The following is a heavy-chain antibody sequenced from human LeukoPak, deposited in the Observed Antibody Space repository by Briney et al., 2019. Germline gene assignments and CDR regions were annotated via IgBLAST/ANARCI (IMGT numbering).Heavy chain of an antibody. CDR3: ARAYSSSWYYFDY. Sequence: GGSLRLSCAASGFTFSSYAMSWVRQAPGKGLEWVSAISGSGGSTYYADSVKGRFTISRDNSKNTLYLQMNSLRAEDTAVYYCARAYSSSWYYFDYWGQGTLVTVSS. V-gene: IGHV3-23*01. D-gene: IGHD6-13*01. CDR1: GFTFSSYA. CDR2: ISGSGGST. J-gene: IGHJ4*02.